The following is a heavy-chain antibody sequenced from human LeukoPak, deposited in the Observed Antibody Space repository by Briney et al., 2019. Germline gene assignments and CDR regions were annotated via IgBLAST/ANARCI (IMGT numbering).Heavy chain of an antibody. CDR1: GYTFTGYF. CDR3: ARPSSGWPDAFDI. Sequence: ASVKVSCKASGYTFTGYFIHWVRQAPGQGLEWMGWINPNSGNTGYAQKFQGRVTITRNTSISTAYMELSSLRSEDTAVYYCARPSSGWPDAFDIWGQGTMVTVSS. J-gene: IGHJ3*02. D-gene: IGHD6-19*01. V-gene: IGHV1-8*03. CDR2: INPNSGNT.